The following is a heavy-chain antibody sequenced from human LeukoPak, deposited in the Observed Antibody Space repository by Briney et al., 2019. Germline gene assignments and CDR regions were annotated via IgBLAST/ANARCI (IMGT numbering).Heavy chain of an antibody. CDR2: INHSGST. CDR3: ARVRPRWNYYYGMDV. CDR1: GGSFSGYY. D-gene: IGHD4-23*01. Sequence: SETLSLTCAVYGGSFSGYYWSWIRQPPGKGLEWIGEINHSGSTNYNPSLKSRVTISVDASKNQFSLKLSSVTAADTAVYYCARVRPRWNYYYGMDVWGQGTTVTVSS. J-gene: IGHJ6*02. V-gene: IGHV4-34*01.